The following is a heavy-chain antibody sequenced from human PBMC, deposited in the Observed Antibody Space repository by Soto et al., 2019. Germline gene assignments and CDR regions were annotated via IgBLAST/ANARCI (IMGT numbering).Heavy chain of an antibody. J-gene: IGHJ6*02. V-gene: IGHV1-46*01. D-gene: IGHD1-26*01. CDR2: INPSGGST. CDR1: GYTFTSYY. Sequence: ASVKVSCKASGYTFTSYYMHWVRQAPGQGLEWMGIINPSGGSTSYAQKFQGRVTMTRDTSTSTVYMELSSLRSEDTAVYYCARTPQGESPNTCGMDVWGQGTTVTVSS. CDR3: ARTPQGESPNTCGMDV.